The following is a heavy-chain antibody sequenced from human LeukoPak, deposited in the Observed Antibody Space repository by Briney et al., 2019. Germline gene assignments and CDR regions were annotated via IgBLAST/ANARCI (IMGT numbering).Heavy chain of an antibody. CDR3: AKVGYSYGYDY. V-gene: IGHV3-23*01. CDR2: ISGSGGST. Sequence: GGSLRLSCAASGFTFSSYGMHWVRQAPGKGLEWVSAISGSGGSTYYADSVKGRFTISRDNSKNTLYLQMNSLRAEDTAVYYCAKVGYSYGYDYWGQGTLVTVSS. J-gene: IGHJ4*02. CDR1: GFTFSSYG. D-gene: IGHD5-18*01.